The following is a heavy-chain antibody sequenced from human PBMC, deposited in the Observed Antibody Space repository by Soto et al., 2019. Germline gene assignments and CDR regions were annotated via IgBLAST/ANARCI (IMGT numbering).Heavy chain of an antibody. Sequence: QVQLVQSGAEVKKPGSSVKVSCKASGGTFSSYAISWVRQAPGQGLEWMGGIIPIFGTANYAQKFQGRVMITADESTSTAYMELSSLRSEDTAVYYCARAETYYDILTGLYGMDVWGQGTTVTVSS. CDR3: ARAETYYDILTGLYGMDV. CDR2: IIPIFGTA. CDR1: GGTFSSYA. J-gene: IGHJ6*02. D-gene: IGHD3-9*01. V-gene: IGHV1-69*12.